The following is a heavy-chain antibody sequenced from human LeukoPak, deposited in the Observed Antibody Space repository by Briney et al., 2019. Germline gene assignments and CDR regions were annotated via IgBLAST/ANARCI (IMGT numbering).Heavy chain of an antibody. CDR1: GGTFSSYA. CDR3: ARGIASYYDTRRPAFDY. Sequence: SVKVSCKASGGTFSSYAISWVRQAPGQGLEWMGGIIPIFGTANYAQKFQGRVTITADESTSTAYMELSSLRSEDTAVYYCARGIASYYDTRRPAFDYWGQGTLVTVSS. D-gene: IGHD3-22*01. CDR2: IIPIFGTA. V-gene: IGHV1-69*13. J-gene: IGHJ4*02.